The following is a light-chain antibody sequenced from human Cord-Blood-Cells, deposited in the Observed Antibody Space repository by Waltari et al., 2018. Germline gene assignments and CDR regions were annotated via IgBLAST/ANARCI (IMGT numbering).Light chain of an antibody. CDR1: QSISSY. Sequence: DIQMTQSPSSLSASVGDRVTSTCRASQSISSYLNWYQQKPGKAPKLLIYAASSVQSGVPSRFSGSGSGTDFTLTISSLQPEDFATYYCQQSYSTRYSFGQGTKLEIK. CDR3: QQSYSTRYS. CDR2: AAS. J-gene: IGKJ2*03. V-gene: IGKV1-39*01.